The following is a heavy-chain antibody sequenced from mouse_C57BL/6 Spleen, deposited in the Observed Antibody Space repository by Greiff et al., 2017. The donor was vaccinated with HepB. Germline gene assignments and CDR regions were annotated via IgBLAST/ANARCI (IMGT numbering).Heavy chain of an antibody. CDR1: GFNIKDDY. J-gene: IGHJ2*01. CDR3: TSYGTYDY. CDR2: IDPKNGDT. D-gene: IGHD2-1*01. V-gene: IGHV14-4*01. Sequence: VQLQQSGAELVRPGASVKLSCTASGFNIKDDYMHWVKQRPEQGLEWIGWIDPKNGDTEYASKFQGKATITADTSSNTAYLQLSSLTSEDTAVYYCTSYGTYDYWGQGTTLTVSS.